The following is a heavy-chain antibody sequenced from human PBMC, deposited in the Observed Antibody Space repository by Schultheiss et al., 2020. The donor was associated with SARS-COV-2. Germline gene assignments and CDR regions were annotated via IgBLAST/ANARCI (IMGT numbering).Heavy chain of an antibody. D-gene: IGHD3-22*01. V-gene: IGHV1-2*04. Sequence: ASVKVSCKAPGYTFTNYYMHWVRQAPGQGLEWMGWINPNSGGTNYAQKFQGWVTMTRDTSISTAYMELSRLRSDDTAVYYCARAGNSSGYYTFPIDAFDIWGQGTMVTVSS. CDR3: ARAGNSSGYYTFPIDAFDI. CDR1: GYTFTNYY. J-gene: IGHJ3*02. CDR2: INPNSGGT.